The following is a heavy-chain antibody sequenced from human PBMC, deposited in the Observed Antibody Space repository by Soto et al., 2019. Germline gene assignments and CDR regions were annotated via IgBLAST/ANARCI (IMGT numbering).Heavy chain of an antibody. J-gene: IGHJ5*02. CDR3: ARGGRPRMSNWFDP. CDR1: VCSISRSNW. Sequence: LPCAFSVCSISRSNWWSWVLQPPGKGLEWIGEIYHSGSTNYNPALKSRVTMSVDTSKNQCSLKLRSVTAADTAFYYCARGGRPRMSNWFDPWAREPWSPYPQ. V-gene: IGHV4-4*02. CDR2: IYHSGST.